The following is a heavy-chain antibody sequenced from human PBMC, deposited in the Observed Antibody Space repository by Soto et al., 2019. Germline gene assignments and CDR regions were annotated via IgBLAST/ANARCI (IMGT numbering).Heavy chain of an antibody. V-gene: IGHV1-58*01. CDR3: AAEWDMMYCSGGSCYGPQGS. CDR2: IVVGSGNT. D-gene: IGHD2-15*01. J-gene: IGHJ4*02. Sequence: GASVKVSCKASGFTFTSSAVQWVRQARGQRLEWIGWIVVGSGNTNYAQKFQERVTITRDMSTSTAYMELSSLRSEDTAVYYCAAEWDMMYCSGGSCYGPQGSWGQGTLVTVSS. CDR1: GFTFTSSA.